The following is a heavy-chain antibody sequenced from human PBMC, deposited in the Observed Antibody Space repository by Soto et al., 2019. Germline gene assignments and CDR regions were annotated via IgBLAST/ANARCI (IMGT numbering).Heavy chain of an antibody. CDR2: ISSSSSYI. CDR1: GFSFSDYD. CDR3: ARDRTYGPDY. D-gene: IGHD3-10*01. Sequence: EVPVVESGGGLVQPGGSLRLSCAASGFSFSDYDMNWVRQAPGKGLELVSYISSSSSYIYYADSVKGRFTISRDNAKTSLYLQMNSLRDEDTAVYYCARDRTYGPDYWGQGTLVTVSS. J-gene: IGHJ4*02. V-gene: IGHV3-48*02.